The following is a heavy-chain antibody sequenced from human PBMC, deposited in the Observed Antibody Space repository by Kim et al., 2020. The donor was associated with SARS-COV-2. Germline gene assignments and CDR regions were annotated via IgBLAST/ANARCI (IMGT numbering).Heavy chain of an antibody. D-gene: IGHD5-18*01. J-gene: IGHJ4*01. Sequence: GGSLRLSCAASGFTFSSYAMHWVRQAPGKGLEWVAVISYDGSNKYYADSVKGRFTISRDNSKNTLYLQMNSLRAEDTAVYYCARDLMVEDTATTPDYWG. V-gene: IGHV3-30*04. CDR2: ISYDGSNK. CDR3: ARDLMVEDTATTPDY. CDR1: GFTFSSYA.